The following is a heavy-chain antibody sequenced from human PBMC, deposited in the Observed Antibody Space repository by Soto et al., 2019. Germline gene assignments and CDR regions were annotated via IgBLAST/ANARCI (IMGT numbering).Heavy chain of an antibody. CDR1: GFTVSSNF. V-gene: IGHV3-66*01. D-gene: IGHD4-17*01. J-gene: IGHJ4*02. Sequence: EVQLVVSGGGLVQPGGSLRLSCAASGFTVSSNFMSWVRQAPGKGLEWVSIIYSGGSTYYADSVKGRCTISRDNSKNTLYLQMNSLRADDTAVYYCASRRNPYGAYDYWGQGTLVTVSS. CDR3: ASRRNPYGAYDY. CDR2: IYSGGST.